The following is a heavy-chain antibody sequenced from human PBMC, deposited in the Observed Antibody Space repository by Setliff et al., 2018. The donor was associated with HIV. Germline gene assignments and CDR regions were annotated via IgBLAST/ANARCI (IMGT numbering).Heavy chain of an antibody. J-gene: IGHJ4*02. CDR3: AGSRGYFVKAD. V-gene: IGHV3-48*03. CDR1: GFTFSGYE. D-gene: IGHD3-10*01. CDR2: ISGSGRTL. Sequence: GGSLRLSCAASGFTFSGYEMNWVRQAPGKGLEWIASISGSGRTLNYADSGKGRFTISRDNAKNLVFLDMNSLRVEDTAVYYCAGSRGYFVKADWGQGTLVTVSS.